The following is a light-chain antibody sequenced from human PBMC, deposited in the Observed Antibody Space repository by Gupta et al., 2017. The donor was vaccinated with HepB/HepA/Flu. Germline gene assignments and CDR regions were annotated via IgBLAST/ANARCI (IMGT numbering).Light chain of an antibody. Sequence: QSALTQPASVSGSPGQSITISCTGTSSDVGGYSLVSWYQQHPGKAPKLMIYEVSNRPSGISNRVSGSKSGNTASPTISGLQAEDEADYYCCSYANSRTVVLGGGTKLTV. CDR2: EVS. J-gene: IGLJ2*01. CDR1: SSDVGGYSL. V-gene: IGLV2-23*02. CDR3: CSYANSRTVV.